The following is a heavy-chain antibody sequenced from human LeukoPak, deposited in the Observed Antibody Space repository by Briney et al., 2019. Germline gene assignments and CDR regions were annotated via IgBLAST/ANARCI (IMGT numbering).Heavy chain of an antibody. Sequence: GASVKVSCKVSGYTLTELSMHWVRQAPGKGVEWMGGFDPEDGETIYAQKFQGRVTMTEDTSTDTAYMELSSLRSEDTTVYYCASYSNYVAYFDYWGQGTLVTVSS. CDR3: ASYSNYVAYFDY. CDR2: FDPEDGET. J-gene: IGHJ4*02. V-gene: IGHV1-24*01. D-gene: IGHD4-11*01. CDR1: GYTLTELS.